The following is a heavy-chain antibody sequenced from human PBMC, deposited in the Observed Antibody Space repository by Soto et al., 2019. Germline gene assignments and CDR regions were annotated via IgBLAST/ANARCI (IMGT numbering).Heavy chain of an antibody. CDR3: ASPSSIAARPYYYYGMDV. Sequence: SVKVSCKASGGTFSSYAISWVRQAPGQGLEWMGGIIPIFGTANYAQKFQGRVTITADESTSTAYMELSSLRSEDTAVYYCASPSSIAARPYYYYGMDVWGQGATVTVSS. D-gene: IGHD6-6*01. CDR2: IIPIFGTA. CDR1: GGTFSSYA. V-gene: IGHV1-69*01. J-gene: IGHJ6*02.